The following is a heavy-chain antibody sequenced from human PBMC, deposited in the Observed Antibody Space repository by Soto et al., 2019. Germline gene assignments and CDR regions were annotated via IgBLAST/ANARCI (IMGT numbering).Heavy chain of an antibody. CDR3: ARAITIMFIDHAY. J-gene: IGHJ4*02. V-gene: IGHV1-18*01. CDR2: ISAYSGDT. D-gene: IGHD5-12*01. CDR1: GYSFTNYP. Sequence: ASVKVSCKASGYSFTNYPIAWVRRAPGQGLEWMGWISAYSGDTNYAQKFQGRVTMTRDTSTTTAYLELRSLRSDDTAVYYCARAITIMFIDHAYWGQGTMVTVSS.